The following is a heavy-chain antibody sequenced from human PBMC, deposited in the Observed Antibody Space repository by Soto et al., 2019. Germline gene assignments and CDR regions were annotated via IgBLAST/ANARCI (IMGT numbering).Heavy chain of an antibody. V-gene: IGHV1-18*04. CDR2: ISAYNGNT. Sequence: ASVKVSCKASGYTFTSYGISWVRQAPGQGLEWMGWISAYNGNTNYAQKLQGRVTMTTDTSTSTAYMELRSLRSDDTAVYYCARDLGYYDFWSGFGSDYGMDVWGQGTTVTVSS. CDR1: GYTFTSYG. D-gene: IGHD3-3*01. J-gene: IGHJ6*02. CDR3: ARDLGYYDFWSGFGSDYGMDV.